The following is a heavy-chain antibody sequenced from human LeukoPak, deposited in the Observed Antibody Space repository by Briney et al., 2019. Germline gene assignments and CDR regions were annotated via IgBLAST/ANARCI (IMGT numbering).Heavy chain of an antibody. D-gene: IGHD2-2*01. V-gene: IGHV1-2*02. J-gene: IGHJ4*02. CDR3: ARANFLYCSSSTCLFDY. Sequence: GTSSQAPCHTSGYTFTNHYMHRVRQAPGQGLDRMGWINPNDGDTNYAQKFQGRVTMTRDTSISTAHMEVSRLRSDDTAVYYCARANFLYCSSSTCLFDYWGQGTLVTVSS. CDR1: GYTFTNHY. CDR2: INPNDGDT.